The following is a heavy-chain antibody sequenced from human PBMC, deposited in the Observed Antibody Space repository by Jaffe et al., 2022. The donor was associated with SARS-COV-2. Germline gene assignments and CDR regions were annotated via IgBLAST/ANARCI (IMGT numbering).Heavy chain of an antibody. Sequence: EELLLESGGGLVKPGGSLRLACTASGFTFSNYNINWVRQAPGKGLEWLSYINNNSNIIWYADSVKGRFTISRDNAKNSLYLQMTSLRDEDTAVYYCAREQYTGTSLYYFGMDVWGQGTTVTVSS. J-gene: IGHJ6*02. CDR3: AREQYTGTSLYYFGMDV. CDR2: INNNSNII. CDR1: GFTFSNYN. D-gene: IGHD4-17*01. V-gene: IGHV3-48*02.